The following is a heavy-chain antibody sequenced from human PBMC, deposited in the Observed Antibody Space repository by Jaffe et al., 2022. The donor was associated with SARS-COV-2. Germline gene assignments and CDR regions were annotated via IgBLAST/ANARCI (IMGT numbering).Heavy chain of an antibody. CDR1: GFTVSSNY. CDR2: IYSGGNT. CDR3: ARGGYNWNSPAENWFDP. J-gene: IGHJ5*02. D-gene: IGHD1-20*01. V-gene: IGHV3-66*02. Sequence: DVQLVESGGGLVQPGGSLRLSCAASGFTVSSNYMSWVRQAPGKGLEWVSLIYSGGNTYYADSVKGRFTISRDNSKNTLYLQMNSLRAEDTAVYYCARGGYNWNSPAENWFDPWGQGTLVTVSS.